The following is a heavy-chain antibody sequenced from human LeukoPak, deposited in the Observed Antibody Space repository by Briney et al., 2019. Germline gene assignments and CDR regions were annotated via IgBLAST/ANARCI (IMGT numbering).Heavy chain of an antibody. V-gene: IGHV3-33*06. D-gene: IGHD6-19*01. CDR1: GFTFSSYG. J-gene: IGHJ4*02. CDR3: AKVRLGQWLVPFDY. Sequence: GGSLRLSCAASGFTFSSYGMHWVRQAPGKGLEWVAVIWYDGSNKYYADSVKGRFTISRDNSKNTLYLQVNSLRAEDTAVYYCAKVRLGQWLVPFDYWGQGTLVTVSS. CDR2: IWYDGSNK.